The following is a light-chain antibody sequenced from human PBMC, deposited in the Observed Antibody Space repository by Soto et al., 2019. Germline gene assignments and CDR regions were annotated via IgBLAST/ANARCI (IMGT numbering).Light chain of an antibody. V-gene: IGLV1-44*01. CDR3: AAWDGSLNGRV. Sequence: QPVLTQPPSASGTPGQRVVISCSGSSSNLGSNSGNWYQQLPGTAPKLLIYNTYQRPLGVPDRFSGSKSGTSASLAISGLQSEDEGDYYCAAWDGSLNGRVFGGGTKLTVL. CDR1: SSNLGSNS. CDR2: NTY. J-gene: IGLJ3*02.